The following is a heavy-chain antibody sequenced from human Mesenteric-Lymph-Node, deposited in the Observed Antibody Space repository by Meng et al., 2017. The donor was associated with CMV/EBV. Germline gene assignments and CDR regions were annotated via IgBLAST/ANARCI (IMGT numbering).Heavy chain of an antibody. CDR1: GFIVSSNY. Sequence: EVQLVESGGGLIQPGGYLRLSCAASGFIVSSNYMSWVRQATGKGLEWVSVIYGGGGTNYADSVRGRFTISRDNSKNTLYLQMNSLRAEDTAVYFCAGTGGYSYAYDYWGQGTLVTVSS. V-gene: IGHV3-53*01. CDR3: AGTGGYSYAYDY. CDR2: IYGGGGT. D-gene: IGHD5-18*01. J-gene: IGHJ4*02.